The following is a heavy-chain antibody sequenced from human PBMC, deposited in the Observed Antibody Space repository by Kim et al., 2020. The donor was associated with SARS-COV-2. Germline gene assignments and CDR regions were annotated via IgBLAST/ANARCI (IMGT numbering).Heavy chain of an antibody. D-gene: IGHD2-2*03. V-gene: IGHV5-51*01. CDR2: IYPGDSDT. CDR3: AGHGYCSSTSCHPPPSRDWYFDL. CDR1: GYRFTSYW. Sequence: GESLKISCKGSGYRFTSYWIGWVRQMPGKGLEWMGIIYPGDSDTRYSPSFQGQVTISADKSISTAYLQWSSLKASDTAVYYCAGHGYCSSTSCHPPPSRDWYFDLWGRGTLVTVSS. J-gene: IGHJ2*01.